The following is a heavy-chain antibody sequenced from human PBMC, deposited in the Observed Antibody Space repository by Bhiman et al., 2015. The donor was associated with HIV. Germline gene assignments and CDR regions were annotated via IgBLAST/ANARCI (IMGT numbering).Heavy chain of an antibody. Sequence: EVQLVESGGGLVKPGGSLRLSCAASGFTFSTYSMNWVRQAPGKGLEWVSSISSSSSYIYYADSVKGRFTISRDNAKNSLHLQMNSLRAEDTAVYYCAREYAGTGYYGMDVWGQGTTVTVSS. V-gene: IGHV3-21*03. J-gene: IGHJ6*02. D-gene: IGHD6-13*01. CDR3: AREYAGTGYYGMDV. CDR1: GFTFSTYS. CDR2: ISSSSSYI.